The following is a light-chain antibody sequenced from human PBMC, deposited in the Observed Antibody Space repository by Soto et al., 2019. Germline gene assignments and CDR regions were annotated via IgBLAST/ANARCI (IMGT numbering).Light chain of an antibody. CDR1: QSIDTY. CDR3: QQFSTSPT. CDR2: DAS. J-gene: IGKJ4*01. V-gene: IGKV3-20*01. Sequence: EIVLTQSPATLSSSPGERATLSCRASQSIDTYLAWYQQKPGQAPRLLIYDASDRATGIPDRFSGSGSGTDFTLTISGLEPADFAVYYCQQFSTSPTFGGGTKVDIK.